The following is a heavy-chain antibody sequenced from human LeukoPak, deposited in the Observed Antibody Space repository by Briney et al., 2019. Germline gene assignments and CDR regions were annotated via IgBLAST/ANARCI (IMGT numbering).Heavy chain of an antibody. V-gene: IGHV3-53*01. CDR3: ARVFVVVPAAINYFDY. D-gene: IGHD2-2*02. Sequence: GGSLRLSCAASGFTVSSNYMSWVRQAPGKGLEWVSVIYSGGSTYYADSVKGRFTISRDNSKNTLYLQMNSLRAEDTAVYHCARVFVVVPAAINYFDYWGQGTLVTVSS. CDR1: GFTVSSNY. J-gene: IGHJ4*02. CDR2: IYSGGST.